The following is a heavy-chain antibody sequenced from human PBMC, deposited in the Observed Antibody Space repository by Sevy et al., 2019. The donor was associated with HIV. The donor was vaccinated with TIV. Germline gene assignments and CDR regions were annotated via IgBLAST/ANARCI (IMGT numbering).Heavy chain of an antibody. CDR2: IYHSGST. CDR3: ARALYDFWSGYYQHTFDY. V-gene: IGHV4-30-2*01. Sequence: SETLSLTCAVSGGSISSGGYSWSWIRQPPGKGLEWIGYIYHSGSTYYNPSLKSRVTISVDRSKNQFSLKLSSVTAADTAVYYCARALYDFWSGYYQHTFDYWGQGTLVTVSS. CDR1: GGSISSGGYS. J-gene: IGHJ4*02. D-gene: IGHD3-3*01.